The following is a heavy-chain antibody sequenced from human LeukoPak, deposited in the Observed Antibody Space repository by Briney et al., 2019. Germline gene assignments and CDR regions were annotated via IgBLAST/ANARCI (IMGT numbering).Heavy chain of an antibody. CDR2: MSSSGST. CDR3: ARFPYDYGRSGYFYFDY. V-gene: IGHV4-59*01. J-gene: IGHJ4*02. Sequence: SETLSLTCTVSGGSISTYYWSWIRQPPGKGLEWIGYMSSSGSTNYNPSLRSRATISLDTSKTQFSLILNSVIAADTAVYYCARFPYDYGRSGYFYFDYWGQGILVTVSS. D-gene: IGHD3-22*01. CDR1: GGSISTYY.